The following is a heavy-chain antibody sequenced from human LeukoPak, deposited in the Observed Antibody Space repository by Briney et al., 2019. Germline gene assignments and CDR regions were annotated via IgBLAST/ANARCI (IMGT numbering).Heavy chain of an antibody. CDR1: GYTFTVYY. D-gene: IGHD3-10*01. CDR3: ASNYGSGSYYPLDY. Sequence: ASVKVSCTASGYTFTVYYMHWVRQAHGQGLERMGWINPNSGGTNYAQKFQGRVTMTRDTSISTAYMELSRLRSDDTAVYYCASNYGSGSYYPLDYWGQGTLVTVSS. CDR2: INPNSGGT. J-gene: IGHJ4*02. V-gene: IGHV1-2*02.